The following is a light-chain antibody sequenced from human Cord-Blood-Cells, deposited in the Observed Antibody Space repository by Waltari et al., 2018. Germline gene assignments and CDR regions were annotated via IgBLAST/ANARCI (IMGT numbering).Light chain of an antibody. V-gene: IGLV2-8*01. J-gene: IGLJ1*01. CDR1: SSDVGGYNH. Sequence: QSALTQPPSASGSPGQSVTISCTGTSSDVGGYNHISWYQQHPVKAPKLLIYERSKRPSGVPYRFSGSKSGNTASLTVSGLQDEDEADYYCSSYAGSNNYVFGTGTKVTVL. CDR3: SSYAGSNNYV. CDR2: ERS.